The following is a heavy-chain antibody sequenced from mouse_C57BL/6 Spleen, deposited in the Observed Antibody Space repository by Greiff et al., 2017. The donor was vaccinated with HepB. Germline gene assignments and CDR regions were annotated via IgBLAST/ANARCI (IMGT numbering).Heavy chain of an antibody. CDR2: IDSANGNT. V-gene: IGHV14-3*01. D-gene: IGHD1-1*01. CDR1: GFNIKNTY. CDR3: ARNYYGSSPWFAY. Sequence: EVQLQQSVAELVRPGASVKLSCTASGFNIKNTYMHWVKQRPEQGLEWIGRIDSANGNTKYAQKFQGKATITADTSSNTAYLQLSSLTSEDTAIYYCARNYYGSSPWFAYWGQGTLVTVSA. J-gene: IGHJ3*01.